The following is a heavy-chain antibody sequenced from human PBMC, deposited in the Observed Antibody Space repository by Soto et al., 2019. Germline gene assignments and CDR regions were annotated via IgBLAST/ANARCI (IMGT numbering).Heavy chain of an antibody. Sequence: PGGSLRLSCAASGFTFSSYGMRWVRQAPGKGLEWVAVIWYDGGNKYYADSVKGRFTISRDNSKNTLYLQMNSLRAEDTAVYYCARARSRYCSGGSCYHLDYWGQGTLVTVS. CDR2: IWYDGGNK. J-gene: IGHJ4*02. CDR3: ARARSRYCSGGSCYHLDY. CDR1: GFTFSSYG. D-gene: IGHD2-15*01. V-gene: IGHV3-33*01.